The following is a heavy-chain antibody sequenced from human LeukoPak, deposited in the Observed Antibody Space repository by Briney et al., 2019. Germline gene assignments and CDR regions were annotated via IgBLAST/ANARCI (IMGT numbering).Heavy chain of an antibody. Sequence: GGSLRLSCVASGFTLRSYVMNWVRQTPGKGLEWVSSISGSGDSTFYADSVKGRFSISRDNSKNTLYLQVNGLRTEDTAVYYCAKGPMIVVVPAPNDYWGQGTLVTVSS. CDR1: GFTLRSYV. V-gene: IGHV3-23*01. CDR3: AKGPMIVVVPAPNDY. J-gene: IGHJ4*02. D-gene: IGHD2-2*01. CDR2: ISGSGDST.